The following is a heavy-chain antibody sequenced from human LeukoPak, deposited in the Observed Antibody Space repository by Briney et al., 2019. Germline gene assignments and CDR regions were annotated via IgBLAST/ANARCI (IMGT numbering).Heavy chain of an antibody. J-gene: IGHJ4*02. Sequence: GGSLRLSCAASGFTFSSNYMSWVRQAPGRGLQWVPVIYSGGNIYYADSVKGRFTISRDNSKNTLFLQMNSLRVEDTAVYYCARDSVSTTEDYWGQGTLVTVSS. CDR2: IYSGGNI. CDR1: GFTFSSNY. D-gene: IGHD4-11*01. V-gene: IGHV3-53*01. CDR3: ARDSVSTTEDY.